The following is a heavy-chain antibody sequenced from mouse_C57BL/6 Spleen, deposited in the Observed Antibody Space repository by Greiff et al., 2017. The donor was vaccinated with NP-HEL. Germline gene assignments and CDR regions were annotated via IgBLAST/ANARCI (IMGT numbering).Heavy chain of an antibody. Sequence: EVQLVESGGGLVKPGGSLKLSCAASGFTFSDYGMHWVRQAPEKGLEWVAYISSGSSTIYYADTVKGRFTISRDNAKNTLFLQMTSLRSEDTAMYYCARSITTVVDWYFDVWGTGTTVTVSS. J-gene: IGHJ1*03. CDR3: ARSITTVVDWYFDV. D-gene: IGHD1-1*01. V-gene: IGHV5-17*01. CDR2: ISSGSSTI. CDR1: GFTFSDYG.